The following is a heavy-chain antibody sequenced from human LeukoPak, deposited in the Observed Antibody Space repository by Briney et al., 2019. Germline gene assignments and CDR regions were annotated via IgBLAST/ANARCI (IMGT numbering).Heavy chain of an antibody. V-gene: IGHV1-2*02. D-gene: IGHD2-2*02. CDR3: ARDPDTDYYYYMDV. CDR1: GYTFTGYY. J-gene: IGHJ6*03. Sequence: ASVKVSCKASGYTFTGYYMHWVRQAPGQGLEWMGWINPNSGGTNYAQKFQGRVTMTRDTSISTAYMELSRLRSDDTAVYYCARDPDTDYYYYMDVWGKGTTVTISS. CDR2: INPNSGGT.